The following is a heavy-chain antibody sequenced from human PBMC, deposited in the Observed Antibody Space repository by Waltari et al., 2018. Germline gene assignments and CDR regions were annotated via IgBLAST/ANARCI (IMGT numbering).Heavy chain of an antibody. CDR2: INSDESST. CDR3: ASQNGGNSWWLDP. J-gene: IGHJ5*02. Sequence: EVQLVESGGGLVQPGGSLRLPCGASEFTFSGSWMHWVRQAPGKGLVWVSRINSDESSTSYADSVKGRFTISRDNAKNTLYLQMNSLRAEDTAVYYCASQNGGNSWWLDPWGQGTLVTVSS. V-gene: IGHV3-74*01. CDR1: EFTFSGSW. D-gene: IGHD2-21*02.